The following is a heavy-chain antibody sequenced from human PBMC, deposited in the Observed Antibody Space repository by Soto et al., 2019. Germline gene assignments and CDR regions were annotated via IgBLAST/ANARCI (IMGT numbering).Heavy chain of an antibody. CDR2: ISAYNGNT. J-gene: IGHJ5*02. Sequence: QVQLVQSGAEVKKPGASVKVSCKASGYTFTSYGISWGRQAPGQGLEWMGWISAYNGNTNYAQKLQGRVTMTTDTCTSTAYMELRSLRSDDTAVSYCARDRRCSSTSCYTFGNWFDPWGQGTLVTVSS. CDR3: ARDRRCSSTSCYTFGNWFDP. V-gene: IGHV1-18*04. D-gene: IGHD2-2*02. CDR1: GYTFTSYG.